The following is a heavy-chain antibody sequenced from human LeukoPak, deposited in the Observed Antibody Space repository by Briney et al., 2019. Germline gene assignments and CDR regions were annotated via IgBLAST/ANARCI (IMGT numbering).Heavy chain of an antibody. J-gene: IGHJ4*02. CDR3: TRSLDAGYWYSDY. Sequence: GGSLRLSCAASGFTFDDHGMNWVRRVPGKGLEWGSVINWNGGTIGYADSVKGRFTISRDNAKNSLYLQMDSLRAEDTAFYHCTRSLDAGYWYSDYCGQGTLVTVSS. CDR1: GFTFDDHG. V-gene: IGHV3-20*01. D-gene: IGHD2-8*02. CDR2: INWNGGTI.